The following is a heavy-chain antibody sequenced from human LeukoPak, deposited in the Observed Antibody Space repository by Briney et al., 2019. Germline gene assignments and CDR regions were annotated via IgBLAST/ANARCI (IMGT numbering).Heavy chain of an antibody. CDR1: GFTFSSYV. V-gene: IGHV3-33*01. Sequence: PGGSLRLSCAASGFTFSSYVMHWVRQAPGKGLEWVAVIWYDGSNKYFADSVKGRFTISRDNSKNTLYLQMNSLRAEDTAVYYCALGYCSGASCYGDEYFQHWGQGTLVTVSS. CDR2: IWYDGSNK. J-gene: IGHJ1*01. CDR3: ALGYCSGASCYGDEYFQH. D-gene: IGHD2-15*01.